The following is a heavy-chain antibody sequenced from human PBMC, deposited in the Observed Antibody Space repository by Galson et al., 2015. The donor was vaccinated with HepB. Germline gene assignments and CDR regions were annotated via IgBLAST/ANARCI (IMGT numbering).Heavy chain of an antibody. J-gene: IGHJ4*02. V-gene: IGHV3-21*01. D-gene: IGHD6-19*01. CDR1: AFTFDFFS. Sequence: SLRLSCAASAFTFDFFSINWVRQAPGKGLEWVASISSSGTYLFYADSVKGRFTISRDNAKTSLYLQMNSLRADDTAIYFCARSPNPRKIGYTGGWFPTNFDYWGPGTVVTVSS. CDR2: ISSSGTYL. CDR3: ARSPNPRKIGYTGGWFPTNFDY.